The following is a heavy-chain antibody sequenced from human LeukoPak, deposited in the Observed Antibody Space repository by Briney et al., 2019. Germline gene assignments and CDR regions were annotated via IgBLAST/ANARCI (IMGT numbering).Heavy chain of an antibody. CDR3: ARAVHCSGGSCYFDY. Sequence: PSETLSLTCTVSGGSISSYYWSWIRQPPGKGLEWIGYIYYSGSTNYNPSLKSRVTMSVDTSKNQFSLKLRSVTAADTAVYYCARAVHCSGGSCYFDYWGQGTLVTVSS. J-gene: IGHJ4*02. CDR1: GGSISSYY. CDR2: IYYSGST. D-gene: IGHD2-15*01. V-gene: IGHV4-59*12.